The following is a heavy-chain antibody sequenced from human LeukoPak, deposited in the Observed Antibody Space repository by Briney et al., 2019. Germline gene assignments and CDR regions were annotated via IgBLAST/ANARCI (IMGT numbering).Heavy chain of an antibody. J-gene: IGHJ4*02. V-gene: IGHV4-39*07. D-gene: IGHD6-13*01. CDR2: VYYSGST. CDR3: ARGSSWYGLDY. CDR1: GGSISSSNYY. Sequence: SETLSLTCTVSGGSISSSNYYWGWLRQPPREGLEWIGSVYYSGSTYYNPSLKSRVTISVDTSKNQFSLKLGSVTAADTAVYYCARGSSWYGLDYWGQGTLVTVSS.